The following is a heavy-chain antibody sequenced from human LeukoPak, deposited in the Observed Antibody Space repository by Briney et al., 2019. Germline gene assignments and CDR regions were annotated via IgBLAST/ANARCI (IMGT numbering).Heavy chain of an antibody. CDR1: GGSISSYY. J-gene: IGHJ4*02. Sequence: ASETLSLTCTVSGGSISSYYWSWIRQPPGKGLEWIGYIYYSGSTNYNPSLKSRVTISVDTSKNQFSLKLSFVTAADTAVYYCARHNGIAAAGTRWGQGTLVTVSS. V-gene: IGHV4-59*08. D-gene: IGHD6-13*01. CDR3: ARHNGIAAAGTR. CDR2: IYYSGST.